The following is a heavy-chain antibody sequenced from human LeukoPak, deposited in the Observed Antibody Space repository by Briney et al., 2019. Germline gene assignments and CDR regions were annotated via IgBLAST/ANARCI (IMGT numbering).Heavy chain of an antibody. Sequence: SETLSLTCADYGRSFTGYYWSWIRQPPGKGLEWIGEINPSGATNYNPSLKSRLTISIDTSKNQVSLNINSLTAADTAVYYCARVRRYSGYGIDYWGQGTLVTVSS. V-gene: IGHV4-34*01. CDR2: INPSGAT. D-gene: IGHD5-12*01. CDR3: ARVRRYSGYGIDY. J-gene: IGHJ4*02. CDR1: GRSFTGYY.